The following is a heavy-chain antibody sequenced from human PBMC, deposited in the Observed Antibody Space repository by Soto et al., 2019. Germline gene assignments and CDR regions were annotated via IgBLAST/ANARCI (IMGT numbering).Heavy chain of an antibody. D-gene: IGHD5-12*01. J-gene: IGHJ4*02. CDR3: ARDKHVDIVATRSLIDY. V-gene: IGHV3-21*01. Sequence: GGSLRLSCAASGFTFSSYSMNWVRQAPGKGLEWVSSISSSSSYIYYADSVKGRFTISRDNAKNSLYLQMNSLRAEDTAVYYCARDKHVDIVATRSLIDYWGQGTLVTVSS. CDR2: ISSSSSYI. CDR1: GFTFSSYS.